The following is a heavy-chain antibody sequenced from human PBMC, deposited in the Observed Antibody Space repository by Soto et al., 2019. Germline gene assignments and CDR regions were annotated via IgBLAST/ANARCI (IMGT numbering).Heavy chain of an antibody. CDR3: AKDTRGAAY. D-gene: IGHD2-15*01. CDR1: GFTFSSYA. Sequence: EVQLLESGGGLVQPGGSLRLSCAASGFTFSSYAMSWVRQAPGKGLDWVSSISASGGTIYYADSVKGRFTMSRDNSKNTLYLHIISLRAEDTAVYYCAKDTRGAAYWGQGTLVTVSS. J-gene: IGHJ4*02. V-gene: IGHV3-23*01. CDR2: ISASGGTI.